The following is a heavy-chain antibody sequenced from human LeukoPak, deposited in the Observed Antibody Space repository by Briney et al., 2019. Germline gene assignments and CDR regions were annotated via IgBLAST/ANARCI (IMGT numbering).Heavy chain of an antibody. J-gene: IGHJ3*02. CDR1: GFTFSSYG. CDR2: IRYDRSNK. D-gene: IGHD3-9*01. V-gene: IGHV3-30*02. Sequence: GGSLRLSCAASGFTFSSYGMHWVRQTPGKGLEWVAFIRYDRSNKYYADSVKGRFTISRDNSKNTLYLQMNSLRAEDTAVYYCARDRGRYFDWSNFFDAFDIWGQGTMVTVSS. CDR3: ARDRGRYFDWSNFFDAFDI.